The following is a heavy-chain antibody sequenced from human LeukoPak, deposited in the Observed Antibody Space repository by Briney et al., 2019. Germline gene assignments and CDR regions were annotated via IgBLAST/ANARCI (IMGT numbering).Heavy chain of an antibody. CDR2: IYSSGTT. J-gene: IGHJ6*03. V-gene: IGHV4-4*07. Sequence: SSETLSLTCTVSGGSISNYFWSWMRQAAGKGLEWIGRIYSSGTTNYNPSLKSRGTMSVDMSKNQFSLKLSSVTAADTAVYYCARVSANYYMDVWGKGTTVTVSS. CDR3: ARVSANYYMDV. CDR1: GGSISNYF. D-gene: IGHD2-8*01.